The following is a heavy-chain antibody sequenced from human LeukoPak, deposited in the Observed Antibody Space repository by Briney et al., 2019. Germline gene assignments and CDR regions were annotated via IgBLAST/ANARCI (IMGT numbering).Heavy chain of an antibody. CDR3: AKKAQYNGNYPLDY. CDR2: ISYDGSNE. J-gene: IGHJ4*02. Sequence: GGSLRLSCAVSGFTFSSYGMHWVRQAPGKGLQWLAFISYDGSNEYYADSVKGRFTISRDNSKNTLYLQMNSLRAEDTALYFCAKKAQYNGNYPLDYWGQGTLVTVSS. CDR1: GFTFSSYG. D-gene: IGHD1-26*01. V-gene: IGHV3-30-3*02.